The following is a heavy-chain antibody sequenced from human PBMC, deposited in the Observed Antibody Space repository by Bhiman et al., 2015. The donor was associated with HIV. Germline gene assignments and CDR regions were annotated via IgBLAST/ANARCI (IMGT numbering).Heavy chain of an antibody. V-gene: IGHV3-21*01. J-gene: IGHJ4*02. CDR1: GFTFSTYS. CDR2: ISRSSSYI. CDR3: ASGHAIAAAGRD. Sequence: EVQLVESGGGLVKPGGSLRLSCAVSGFTFSTYSMIWVRQAPGKGLEWVSSISRSSSYIYYADSIKGRFTISRDNAKNSLYLQMNSLRAEDTAVYYCASGHAIAAAGRDWGQGTLVTVSS. D-gene: IGHD6-13*01.